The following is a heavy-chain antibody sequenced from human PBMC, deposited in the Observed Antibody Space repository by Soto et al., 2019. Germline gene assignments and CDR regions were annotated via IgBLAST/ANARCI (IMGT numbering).Heavy chain of an antibody. CDR3: ARRSSTYLNEVIFDP. V-gene: IGHV1-2*02. CDR2: IKPDSGDT. Sequence: GASVKVSCKASRYIFTSYDIFWVRQSPGQGLQWMGWIKPDSGDTHYAQKFQGRVTMTRDTSISTAYMELNNLVSDDTAVYFCARRSSTYLNEVIFDPWGQGTLVTVSS. J-gene: IGHJ5*02. D-gene: IGHD2-2*01. CDR1: RYIFTSYD.